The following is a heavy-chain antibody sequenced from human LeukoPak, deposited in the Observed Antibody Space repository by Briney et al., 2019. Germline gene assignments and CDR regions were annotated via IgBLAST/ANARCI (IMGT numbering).Heavy chain of an antibody. CDR1: GITLSNYG. J-gene: IGHJ4*02. CDR3: AKRGVVIRVFLVGFHKEANYFDS. CDR2: ISGSGGGT. D-gene: IGHD2-21*01. Sequence: QPGGSLRLSCAVSGITLSNYGMSWVRQAPGKGLEWVAGISGSGGGTNYADSVKGRFTISRDNSKNTLYLQMNSLRAEDTAVYFCAKRGVVIRVFLVGFHKEANYFDSWGQGALVTVSS. V-gene: IGHV3-23*01.